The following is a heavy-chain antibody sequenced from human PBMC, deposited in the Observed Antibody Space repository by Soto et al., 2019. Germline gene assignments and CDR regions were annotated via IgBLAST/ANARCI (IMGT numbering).Heavy chain of an antibody. CDR2: IYPGDSDT. CDR3: ARQMAISGSYRPADY. CDR1: GYSFTSYW. Sequence: GESLKISCKGSGYSFTSYWIGWVRQMPGKGLEWMGIIYPGDSDTSYSPSFQGQVTISADKSISTAYLQWSSLKASDTAMYYCARQMAISGSYRPADYWGQGTLVTVSS. J-gene: IGHJ4*01. D-gene: IGHD1-26*01. V-gene: IGHV5-51*01.